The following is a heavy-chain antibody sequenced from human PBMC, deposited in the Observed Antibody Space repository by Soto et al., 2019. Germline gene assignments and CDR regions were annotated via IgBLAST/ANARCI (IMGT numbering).Heavy chain of an antibody. J-gene: IGHJ4*02. V-gene: IGHV4-39*01. CDR1: GGSISSSSYY. CDR3: ARLMGSSWYAY. D-gene: IGHD6-13*01. Sequence: PSETLSLTCTVSGGSISSSSYYWGWIRQPPGKGLEWIGSIYYSGSTYYNPSLKSRVTISVDTSKNQFSLKLSSVTAADTAVYYCARLMGSSWYAYWGQGTLVTVSS. CDR2: IYYSGST.